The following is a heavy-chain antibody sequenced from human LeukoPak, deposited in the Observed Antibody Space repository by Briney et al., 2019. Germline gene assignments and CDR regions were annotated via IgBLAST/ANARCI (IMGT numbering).Heavy chain of an antibody. V-gene: IGHV3-48*03. D-gene: IGHD2-8*01. CDR1: GFSLSSFQ. Sequence: GGSLRLSCAASGFSLSSFQMNWVRQAPGKGLEWISYISNSGTTEYYADSVKGRFTISRDNAKNSLYLQMNSLTGEDTALYYCARDGTTNRYNWFDSWGQGTLVTVSS. CDR2: ISNSGTTE. CDR3: ARDGTTNRYNWFDS. J-gene: IGHJ5*01.